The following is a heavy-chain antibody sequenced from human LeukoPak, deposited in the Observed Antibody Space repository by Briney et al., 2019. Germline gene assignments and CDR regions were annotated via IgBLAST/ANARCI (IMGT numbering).Heavy chain of an antibody. D-gene: IGHD3-3*01. V-gene: IGHV1-24*01. J-gene: IGHJ4*02. CDR2: FDPEDGET. Sequence: ASVKVSCKVSGYTLTELSMHWVRQAPGKGLEWMGGFDPEDGETIYAQKFQGRVTMTEDTSTDTAYMELSSLRSEDMAVNYCATRGGITIFGVQTHPFNNWGQGTRVTVSS. CDR3: ATRGGITIFGVQTHPFNN. CDR1: GYTLTELS.